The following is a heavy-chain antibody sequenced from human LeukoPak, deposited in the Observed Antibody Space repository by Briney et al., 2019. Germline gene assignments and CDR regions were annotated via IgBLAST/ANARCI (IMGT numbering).Heavy chain of an antibody. D-gene: IGHD3-22*01. J-gene: IGHJ4*02. Sequence: GSSVKVSCKASGGTFSSYTISWVRQAPGQGLEWMGRIIPILGIANYAQKFQGRVTITADKSTSTAYMELSSLRSEDTAVYYCARDRYYYDSSGLFDYWGQGTLVTVSS. CDR1: GGTFSSYT. V-gene: IGHV1-69*04. CDR2: IIPILGIA. CDR3: ARDRYYYDSSGLFDY.